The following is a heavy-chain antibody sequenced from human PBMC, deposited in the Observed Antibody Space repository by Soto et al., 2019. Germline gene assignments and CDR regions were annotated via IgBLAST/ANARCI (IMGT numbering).Heavy chain of an antibody. CDR2: ISSSSSYI. V-gene: IGHV3-21*01. CDR3: ARGHSTNGVCYMADY. Sequence: PGGSLRLSCAASGFTFSSYSMNWVRQAPGKGLEWVSSISSSSSYIYYADSVKGRFTISRDNAKNSLYLQMNSLRAEDTAVYYCARGHSTNGVCYMADYWGQGTLVTVSS. J-gene: IGHJ4*02. CDR1: GFTFSSYS. D-gene: IGHD2-8*01.